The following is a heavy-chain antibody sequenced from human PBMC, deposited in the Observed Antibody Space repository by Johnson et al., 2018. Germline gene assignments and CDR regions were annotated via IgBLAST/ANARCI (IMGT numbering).Heavy chain of an antibody. J-gene: IGHJ4*02. CDR1: GFTFSDYW. D-gene: IGHD5-24*01. CDR3: ARLSTDGDKLVDS. Sequence: EVQLVETGGGLAQPGGSLRLSCAASGFTFSDYWMHWVRQGPGKGLVWVSRINRGGTPTDYAASVKGRFTIYRDNDKNTLYLQLNSLRADDTDADYCARLSTDGDKLVDSWCQGALVTVSS. CDR2: INRGGTPT. V-gene: IGHV3-74*01.